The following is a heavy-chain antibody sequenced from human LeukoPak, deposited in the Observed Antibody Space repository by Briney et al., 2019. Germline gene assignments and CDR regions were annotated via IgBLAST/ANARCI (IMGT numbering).Heavy chain of an antibody. V-gene: IGHV4-34*01. J-gene: IGHJ4*02. Sequence: SETLSLTCAVYGGSFSGYYWGWIRQPPGKGLEWIGSIPYSGSTYYNPSLKSRVTISVDTSKNQFSLKLSSVTAADTAVYYCARCKDYYVSGSYYKTFDYWGQGTLVTVSS. CDR2: IPYSGST. CDR3: ARCKDYYVSGSYYKTFDY. D-gene: IGHD3-10*01. CDR1: GGSFSGYY.